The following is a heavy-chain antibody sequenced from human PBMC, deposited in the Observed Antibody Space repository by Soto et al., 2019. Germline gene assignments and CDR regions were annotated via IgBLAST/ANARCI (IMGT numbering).Heavy chain of an antibody. Sequence: QVPLVQSGAEVKKPGASVKISCKTSGFIFSRRSMHWVRQAPGQRLEWMGWINAGNGDTKYSQKFQGRVTITWDTSASTVYMEVSSLISEDTAVYYCAREFFVEFTSYFDYWGQGTLVTVSA. CDR2: INAGNGDT. J-gene: IGHJ4*01. CDR1: GFIFSRRS. V-gene: IGHV1-3*01. CDR3: AREFFVEFTSYFDY. D-gene: IGHD1-1*01.